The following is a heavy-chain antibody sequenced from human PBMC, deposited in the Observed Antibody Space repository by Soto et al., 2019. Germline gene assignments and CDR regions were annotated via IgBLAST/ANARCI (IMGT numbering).Heavy chain of an antibody. CDR1: GFTFSSYA. Sequence: GSLRLSCAASGFTFSSYAMSWVRQAPGKGLEWVSAISGSGGSTYYADSVKGRFTISRDNSKNTLYLQMNSLRAEDTAVYYCAKVSYSCSWSFSDDWFDPWGQGTLVTVSS. CDR3: AKVSYSCSWSFSDDWFDP. CDR2: ISGSGGST. D-gene: IGHD6-13*01. J-gene: IGHJ5*02. V-gene: IGHV3-23*01.